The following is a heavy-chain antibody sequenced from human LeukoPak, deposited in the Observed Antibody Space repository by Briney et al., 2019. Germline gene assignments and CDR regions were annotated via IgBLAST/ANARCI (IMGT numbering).Heavy chain of an antibody. D-gene: IGHD3-22*01. Sequence: GGSLRLSCAASGFTFSSYSMNWVRQAPGKGLEWVSAISGSGGSTYYADSVKGRFTISRDNSKNTPYLQMNSLRAEDTAVYYCAKELLHSSGYYYDYWGQGTLVTVSS. CDR2: ISGSGGST. CDR3: AKELLHSSGYYYDY. CDR1: GFTFSSYS. V-gene: IGHV3-23*01. J-gene: IGHJ4*02.